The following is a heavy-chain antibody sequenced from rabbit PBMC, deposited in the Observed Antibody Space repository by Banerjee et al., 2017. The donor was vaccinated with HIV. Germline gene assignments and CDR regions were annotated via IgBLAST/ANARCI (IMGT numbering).Heavy chain of an antibody. Sequence: QEQLEESGGDLVKPEGSLTLTCTASGFTLSSYWICWVRQAPGKGLEWIACIYNGDGRTYYASWAKGRFTISKTSSTTVTLQMTSLTAADTATYFCAREFLYDDWVGGMDLWGPGTLVTVS. CDR1: GFTLSSYW. V-gene: IGHV1S45*01. CDR2: IYNGDGRT. CDR3: AREFLYDDWVGGMDL. J-gene: IGHJ6*01. D-gene: IGHD2-1*01.